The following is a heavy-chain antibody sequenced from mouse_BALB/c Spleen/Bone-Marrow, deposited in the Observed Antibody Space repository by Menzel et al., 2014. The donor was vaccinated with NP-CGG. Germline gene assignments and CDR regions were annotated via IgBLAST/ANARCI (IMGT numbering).Heavy chain of an antibody. D-gene: IGHD2-3*01. J-gene: IGHJ3*01. V-gene: IGHV1S81*02. CDR2: INPSNGRT. CDR1: GYSFTTYW. CDR3: ARYDGPAWFAY. Sequence: VQLQQPGAELVKPGASVRLSCKASGYSFTTYWIHWVKRRPGQGLEWIGEINPSNGRTNYNEKFKSKATLTVDKSSSTAYMQLSSLTSEDSAVYYCARYDGPAWFAYWGQGTLVTVSA.